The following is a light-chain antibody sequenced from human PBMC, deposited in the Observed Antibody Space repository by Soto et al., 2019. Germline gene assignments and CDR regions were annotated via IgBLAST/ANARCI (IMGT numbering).Light chain of an antibody. CDR3: SSFKDGTNLV. V-gene: IGLV2-8*01. CDR1: SSDIGGYNS. CDR2: DVT. J-gene: IGLJ1*01. Sequence: ALTQSPSAPGSPGQSVTISCTASSSDIGGYNSVSWYQQHPGKAPKVMIYDVTKRHSGVPDRFSGYKSGNTASLTVSALQAEDEADYYCSSFKDGTNLVFGTGTKV.